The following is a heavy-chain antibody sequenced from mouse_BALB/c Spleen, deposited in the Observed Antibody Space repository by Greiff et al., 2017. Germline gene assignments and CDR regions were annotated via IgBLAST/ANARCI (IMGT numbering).Heavy chain of an antibody. V-gene: IGHV5-9*03. D-gene: IGHD2-1*01. CDR2: ISSGGGNT. CDR3: ASLYYGKGMDY. Sequence: EVKLMESGGGLVKPGGSLKLSCAASGFTFSSYTMSWVRQTPEKRLEWVATISSGGGNTYYPDSVKGRFTISRDNAKNNLYLQMSSLRSEDTALYYCASLYYGKGMDYWGQGTSVTVSS. CDR1: GFTFSSYT. J-gene: IGHJ4*01.